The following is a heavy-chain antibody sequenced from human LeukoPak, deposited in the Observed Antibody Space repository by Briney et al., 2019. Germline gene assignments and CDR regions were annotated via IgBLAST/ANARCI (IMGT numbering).Heavy chain of an antibody. CDR2: IYSAGNT. J-gene: IGHJ4*02. V-gene: IGHV3-53*01. CDR1: GFTVSSNY. Sequence: PGGSLRLSCAASGFTVSSNYMSWVRQAPGKGLEWVPVIYSAGNTYYADSVKGRFTISRDNSKNTLYLQMNSLTVEDTAVYYCARVGEGAAKDWGQGTLVTVSS. D-gene: IGHD1-26*01. CDR3: ARVGEGAAKD.